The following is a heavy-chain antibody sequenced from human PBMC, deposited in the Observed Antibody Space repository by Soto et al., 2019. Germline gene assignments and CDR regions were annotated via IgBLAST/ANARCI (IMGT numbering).Heavy chain of an antibody. V-gene: IGHV4-59*01. Sequence: SETLSLTCTVSGGSISSYYWSWIRQPPGKGLEWIGYIYYSGSTNYNPSLKSRVTISVDTSKNQFSLKLSSVTAADTAVYYCARDSPMVRSRGMDVWGQGTTVTVSS. CDR1: GGSISSYY. CDR3: ARDSPMVRSRGMDV. D-gene: IGHD3-10*01. J-gene: IGHJ6*02. CDR2: IYYSGST.